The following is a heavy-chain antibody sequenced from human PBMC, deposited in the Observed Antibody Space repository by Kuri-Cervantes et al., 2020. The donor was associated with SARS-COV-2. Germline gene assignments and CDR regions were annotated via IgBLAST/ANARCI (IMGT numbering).Heavy chain of an antibody. V-gene: IGHV1-46*03. CDR2: INPSGGST. D-gene: IGHD3-3*01. CDR3: ARGWGRESETIFGVVMSFLNWFDP. J-gene: IGHJ5*02. Sequence: ASVKVSCKASGYTFTSYYMHWVRQAPGQGLEWMGIINPSGGSTSYAQKFQGRVTMTRDTSMSTVYMELSSLRSEDTAVYYCARGWGRESETIFGVVMSFLNWFDPWGQGTLVTVSS. CDR1: GYTFTSYY.